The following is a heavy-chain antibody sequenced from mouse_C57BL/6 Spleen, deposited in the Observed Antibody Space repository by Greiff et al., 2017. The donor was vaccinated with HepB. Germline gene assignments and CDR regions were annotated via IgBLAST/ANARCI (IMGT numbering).Heavy chain of an antibody. V-gene: IGHV1-82*01. J-gene: IGHJ3*01. CDR3: ADYDYDGALFAY. D-gene: IGHD2-4*01. Sequence: QVQLKQSGPELVKPGASVKISCKASGYAFSSSWMNWVKQRPGKGLEWIGRIYPGDGDTNYNGKFKGKATLTADKSSSTAYMQLSSLTSEDSAVYFCADYDYDGALFAYWGQVTLVTVSA. CDR1: GYAFSSSW. CDR2: IYPGDGDT.